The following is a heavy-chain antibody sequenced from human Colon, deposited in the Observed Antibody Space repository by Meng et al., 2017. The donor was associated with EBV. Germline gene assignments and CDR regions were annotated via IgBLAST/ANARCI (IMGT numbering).Heavy chain of an antibody. V-gene: IGHV4-39*07. J-gene: IGHJ5*02. D-gene: IGHD2-2*01. Sequence: QLTVQAGVSGVCKPSHTLALTCTVSVASISGSLSHLAWVHPPPGKGPEYIGNINHFGSTFYNLSLKCRVTISIDTSKKHFSLKLISVTASDTAVYFCAREDNANFDPWGQGTLVTVSS. CDR2: INHFGST. CDR1: VASISGSLSH. CDR3: AREDNANFDP.